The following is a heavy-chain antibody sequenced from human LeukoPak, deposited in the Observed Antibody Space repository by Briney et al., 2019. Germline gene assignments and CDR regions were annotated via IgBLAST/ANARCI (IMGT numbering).Heavy chain of an antibody. CDR3: TRVVLWTTGRDWLDP. Sequence: GGSLRLSCTASGFTFGDYAMSWVRQAPGKGLEWVGFIRSKAYGGTTEYAASVKGRFTISRDDSKSIAYLQMNSLKTEDTAVYYCTRVVLWTTGRDWLDPWGQGTLVTVSS. J-gene: IGHJ5*02. CDR2: IRSKAYGGTT. CDR1: GFTFGDYA. V-gene: IGHV3-49*04. D-gene: IGHD2/OR15-2a*01.